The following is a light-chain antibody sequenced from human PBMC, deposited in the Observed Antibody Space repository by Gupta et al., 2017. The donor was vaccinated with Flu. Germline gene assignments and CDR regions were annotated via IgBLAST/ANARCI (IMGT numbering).Light chain of an antibody. J-gene: IGKJ5*01. CDR2: EAS. Sequence: GDKVTMTCRASQNIYTWLAWYRQRPGEAPRLLIFEASTLQSGVPSRFSGSGSGTDFTLTINGLQPDDFATYFCQQANTFPVTFGQGTRLEI. CDR1: QNIYTW. CDR3: QQANTFPVT. V-gene: IGKV1-12*01.